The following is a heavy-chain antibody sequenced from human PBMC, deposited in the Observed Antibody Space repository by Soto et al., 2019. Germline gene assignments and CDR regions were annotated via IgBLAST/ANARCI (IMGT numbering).Heavy chain of an antibody. D-gene: IGHD7-27*01. Sequence: QVQLQESGPGLVKPSQTLSLTCTVSGGSISTVNYWWSWIRQSPDMGLEWIGHIYNGGSTYNNPSPEGRVTMPVDTPQPQLSLPLGSVSAADTAVYYCARGPSGDKVDSWGQGTPVTLSS. CDR1: GGSISTVNYW. CDR3: ARGPSGDKVDS. J-gene: IGHJ4*02. V-gene: IGHV4-30-4*01. CDR2: IYNGGST.